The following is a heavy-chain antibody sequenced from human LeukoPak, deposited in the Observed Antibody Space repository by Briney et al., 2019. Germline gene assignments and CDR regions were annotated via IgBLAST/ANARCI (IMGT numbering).Heavy chain of an antibody. CDR2: ISNDGSNK. J-gene: IGHJ4*02. V-gene: IGHV3-30*18. CDR3: AKGLSGGGQRGYFDY. Sequence: GGSLRLSCAASGMIFSTNGMHWVRQAPGKGLEWVGVISNDGSNKYYADSVKGRFTISRDNSKNTLYLQMNSLRAEDTAVYYCAKGLSGGGQRGYFDYWGQGTLVTVSS. CDR1: GMIFSTNG. D-gene: IGHD4-23*01.